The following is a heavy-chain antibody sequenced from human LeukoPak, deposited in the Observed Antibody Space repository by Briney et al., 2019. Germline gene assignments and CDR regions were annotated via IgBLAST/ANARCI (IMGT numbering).Heavy chain of an antibody. Sequence: PSETLSLTCAVYGGSFSGYYWSWIRQPPGKGLEWIGEINHSGSTNYNPSVKSRVTISVDTSKNQFSLKLSSVTAADTAVYYCARVSFGTSSSSYVRDYWGQGTLVTVSS. CDR1: GGSFSGYY. CDR2: INHSGST. V-gene: IGHV4-34*01. D-gene: IGHD6-13*01. CDR3: ARVSFGTSSSSYVRDY. J-gene: IGHJ4*02.